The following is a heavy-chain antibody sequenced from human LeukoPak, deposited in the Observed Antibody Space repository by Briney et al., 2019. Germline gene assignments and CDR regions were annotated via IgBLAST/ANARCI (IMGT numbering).Heavy chain of an antibody. D-gene: IGHD3-22*01. CDR1: GGTFSSYA. CDR3: AKTAARDYDSSGHSFDY. CDR2: IIPIFGTA. Sequence: ASVKVSCKASGGTFSSYAISWVRQAPGQGLEWMGRIIPIFGTANYAQKFQGRVTITADESTSTAYMELSSLRSEDTAVYYCAKTAARDYDSSGHSFDYWGQGTLVTVSS. J-gene: IGHJ4*02. V-gene: IGHV1-69*13.